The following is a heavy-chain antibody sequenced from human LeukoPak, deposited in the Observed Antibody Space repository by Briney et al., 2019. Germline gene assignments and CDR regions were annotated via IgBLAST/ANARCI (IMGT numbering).Heavy chain of an antibody. V-gene: IGHV4-31*03. CDR1: GGSISSGGYY. CDR2: IYYSGST. CDR3: ARRRVVVASTDGASGAFDI. D-gene: IGHD2-15*01. Sequence: SETLSLTCTVSGGSISSGGYYWSWIRQHPGKGLEWIGYIYYSGSTYYNPSLRSRVTISVDTSKNQFSLKLSSVAAADTAVYFCARRRVVVASTDGASGAFDIWGQGTMVTVSS. J-gene: IGHJ3*02.